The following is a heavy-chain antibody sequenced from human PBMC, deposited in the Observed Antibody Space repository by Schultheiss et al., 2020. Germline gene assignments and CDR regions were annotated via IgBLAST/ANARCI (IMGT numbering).Heavy chain of an antibody. D-gene: IGHD6-13*01. J-gene: IGHJ4*02. CDR2: IKEDGSEQ. CDR1: GFTFSSYW. CDR3: ARDQQAPFDY. Sequence: GGSLRLSCAASGFTFSSYWMHWVRQAPGKGLEWVAIIKEDGSEQYYVDSVKGRFTISRDNAKNSLYLQMNSLRAEDTAIYYCARDQQAPFDYWGQGTLVTVSS. V-gene: IGHV3-7*01.